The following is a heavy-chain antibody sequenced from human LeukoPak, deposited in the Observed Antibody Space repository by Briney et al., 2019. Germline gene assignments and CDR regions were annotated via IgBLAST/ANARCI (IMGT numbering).Heavy chain of an antibody. V-gene: IGHV3-74*01. J-gene: IGHJ4*02. D-gene: IGHD3-22*01. CDR2: INSDGSGT. CDR3: AKSQGSGYYRGHIDY. CDR1: GFTFSSYW. Sequence: GGSLRLSCAASGFTFSSYWMHWVRQAPGKGLVWVSRINSDGSGTSYADSVKGRFTISRDNSKNTLYLQMNSLRAEDTAVYYCAKSQGSGYYRGHIDYWGQGTLVTVSA.